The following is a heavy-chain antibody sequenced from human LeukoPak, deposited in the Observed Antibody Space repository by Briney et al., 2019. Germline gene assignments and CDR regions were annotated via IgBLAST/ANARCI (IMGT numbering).Heavy chain of an antibody. CDR2: ISISGDDT. V-gene: IGHV3-23*01. Sequence: TGGSLRLSCATSGFSFSSHAMTWVRQAPGKGLEWLSAISISGDDTYYADSVKGRFTISRDNSKNTLYLQMNSLSADDTAMYHCANEIRPNDYWGQGTLVTVSS. CDR1: GFSFSSHA. CDR3: ANEIRPNDY. J-gene: IGHJ4*02. D-gene: IGHD4-17*01.